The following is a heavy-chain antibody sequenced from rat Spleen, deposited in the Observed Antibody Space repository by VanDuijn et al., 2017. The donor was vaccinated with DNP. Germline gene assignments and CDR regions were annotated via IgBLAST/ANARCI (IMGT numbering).Heavy chain of an antibody. V-gene: IGHV5-7*01. CDR1: GFTVRDYY. Sequence: EVLLVESDGGLVQPGRSLKLSCAVSGFTVRDYYMAWLRQAPAKWREWVATMSYNGGTPYYRDSVKGRFTISRDNAQSTLYLQMDSLRSEDTATYYCTRHRTIMPYYYAMDAWGQGASVTVSS. D-gene: IGHD1-12*01. J-gene: IGHJ4*01. CDR2: MSYNGGTP. CDR3: TRHRTIMPYYYAMDA.